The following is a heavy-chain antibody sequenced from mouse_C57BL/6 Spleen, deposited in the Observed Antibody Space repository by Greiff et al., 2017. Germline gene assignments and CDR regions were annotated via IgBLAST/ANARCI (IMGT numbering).Heavy chain of an antibody. D-gene: IGHD2-5*01. CDR1: GYTFTSYW. V-gene: IGHV1-50*01. Sequence: VQLQQPGAELVKPGASVKLSCKASGYTFTSYWMQWVKQRHGQGLEWIGEIDPSDSYTNYNQKFKGKATLTVDTSSSTAYMQLSSLTSEDSAVYYCARPADSNPHWYFDGWGTGTTVTVAS. CDR2: IDPSDSYT. J-gene: IGHJ1*03. CDR3: ARPADSNPHWYFDG.